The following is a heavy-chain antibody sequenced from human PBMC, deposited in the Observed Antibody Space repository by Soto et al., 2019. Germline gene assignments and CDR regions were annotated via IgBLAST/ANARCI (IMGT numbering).Heavy chain of an antibody. Sequence: GGSLRLSCAASGFTFSSYEMNWVRQAPGKGLEWISYISSSGSYKYNADSVKGRFTISRDNAKNSLYLQMESLRAEDTAVYCCARRGRGFSGYDSAFDSWGQGALVTVSS. D-gene: IGHD5-12*01. CDR3: ARRGRGFSGYDSAFDS. CDR1: GFTFSSYE. J-gene: IGHJ4*02. V-gene: IGHV3-48*03. CDR2: ISSSGSYK.